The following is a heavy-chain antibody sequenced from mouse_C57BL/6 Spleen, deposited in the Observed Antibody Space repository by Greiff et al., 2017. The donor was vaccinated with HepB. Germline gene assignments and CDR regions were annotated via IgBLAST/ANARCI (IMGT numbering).Heavy chain of an antibody. V-gene: IGHV5-17*01. CDR1: GFTFSDYG. CDR3: ARGITTVVPFAY. CDR2: ISSGSSTI. J-gene: IGHJ3*01. D-gene: IGHD1-1*01. Sequence: EVKLVESGGGLVKPGGSLKLSCAASGFTFSDYGMHWVRQAPEKGLEWVAYISSGSSTIYYADTVKGRFTISRDNAKNTLFLQMTSLRSEDTAMYYCARGITTVVPFAYWGQGTLVTVSA.